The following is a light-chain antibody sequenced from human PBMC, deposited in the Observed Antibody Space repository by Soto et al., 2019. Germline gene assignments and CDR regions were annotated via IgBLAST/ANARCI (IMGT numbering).Light chain of an antibody. V-gene: IGLV2-14*01. J-gene: IGLJ2*01. CDR3: SSFTISSKTVI. Sequence: QSALTQPASVSGSPGQSITISCTGTSSDVDGYNYVSWYQHHPGKAPKLMIYDVNNRPSGVSNRFSGSKSGNTASLTISGLQAEDEADYYCSSFTISSKTVIFGGGTKLTVL. CDR2: DVN. CDR1: SSDVDGYNY.